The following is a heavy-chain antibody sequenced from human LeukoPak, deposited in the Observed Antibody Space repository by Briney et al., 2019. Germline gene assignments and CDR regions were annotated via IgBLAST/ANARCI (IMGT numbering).Heavy chain of an antibody. J-gene: IGHJ4*02. Sequence: GGSLRLSCAASGFIVSANYVTWVRQAPGKELEWVSIIYTGGSTYYADSVKGRFTVSRDNSKNTLYLQMNSLRAEDTAVYYCARARIAVAGFYFDHWGQGVLVTVSS. D-gene: IGHD6-19*01. CDR3: ARARIAVAGFYFDH. CDR2: IYTGGST. CDR1: GFIVSANY. V-gene: IGHV3-66*01.